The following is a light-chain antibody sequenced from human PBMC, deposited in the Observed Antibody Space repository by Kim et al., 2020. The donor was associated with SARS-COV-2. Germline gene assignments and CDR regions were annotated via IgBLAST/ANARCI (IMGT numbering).Light chain of an antibody. Sequence: SSELTQDPVVSVALGQTVRITCQGDSLRGYYASWYQKKPGQAPVLVIYGKHNRPSGIPDRFSGSSSGNTASLTIAGAQAEDEADYYCSGHPVVFGGGTQL. CDR1: SLRGYY. J-gene: IGLJ2*01. CDR2: GKH. CDR3: SGHPVV. V-gene: IGLV3-19*01.